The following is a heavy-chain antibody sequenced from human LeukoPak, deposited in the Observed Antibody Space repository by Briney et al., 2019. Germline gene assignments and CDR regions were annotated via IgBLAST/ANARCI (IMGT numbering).Heavy chain of an antibody. V-gene: IGHV3-53*01. CDR3: ARGSYDSSGPNYAFDI. J-gene: IGHJ3*02. Sequence: GGSLRLSCAASGFTVSSNYMSWVRQAPGKGLEWVSVIYSGGSTYYADSVKGRFTISRDNSKNTLYLQMNSLRAEDTAVYYCARGSYDSSGPNYAFDIWGQGTMVTVSS. D-gene: IGHD3-22*01. CDR1: GFTVSSNY. CDR2: IYSGGST.